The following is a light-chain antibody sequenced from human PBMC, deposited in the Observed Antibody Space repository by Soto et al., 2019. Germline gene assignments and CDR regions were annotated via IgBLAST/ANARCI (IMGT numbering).Light chain of an antibody. CDR2: DAS. CDR1: QSVNTY. CDR3: QQRSSCPLT. Sequence: EIVLTQSPATLSLSPWEMATLSCGASQSVNTYLGWYQQRPGQAPILLIYDASNRATGIPARFSGSGSGTDFTLTISSLEPEDFAVYYCQQRSSCPLTFGGGTKVDIK. V-gene: IGKV3-11*01. J-gene: IGKJ4*01.